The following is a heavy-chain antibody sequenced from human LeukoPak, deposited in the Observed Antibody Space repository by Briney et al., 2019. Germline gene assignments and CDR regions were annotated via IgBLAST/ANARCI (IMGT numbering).Heavy chain of an antibody. D-gene: IGHD2-15*01. Sequence: GRSLRLSCAASGFTFSSYAMHGVRQAPGKGLEWVAVISYDGSNKYYADSVKGRFTISRDNSKNTLYLQMNSLRAEDTAVYYCARARAHYCSGGSCYSGAFDIWGQGTMVTVSS. J-gene: IGHJ3*02. CDR3: ARARAHYCSGGSCYSGAFDI. V-gene: IGHV3-30*04. CDR2: ISYDGSNK. CDR1: GFTFSSYA.